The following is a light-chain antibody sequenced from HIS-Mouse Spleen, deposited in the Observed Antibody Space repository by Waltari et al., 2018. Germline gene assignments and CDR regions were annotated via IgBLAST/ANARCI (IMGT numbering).Light chain of an antibody. J-gene: IGLJ2*01. CDR1: SSNIGRNP. CDR3: AAWDDSLNGPV. V-gene: IGLV1-44*01. CDR2: SNN. Sequence: QSVLTQPPSASGTPGQRVTISCSGSSSNIGRNPVNWYQQLPGTAPKLLIYSNNQRPSGVPDRFSGSKSGTSASLAISGLQSEDEADYYCAAWDDSLNGPVFGGGTKLTVL.